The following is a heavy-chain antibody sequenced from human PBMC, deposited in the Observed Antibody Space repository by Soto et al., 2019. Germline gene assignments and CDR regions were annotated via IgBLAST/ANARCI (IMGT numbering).Heavy chain of an antibody. CDR3: ARSAYCGGDCYSRWFDP. V-gene: IGHV4-59*01. CDR2: IYYSGST. J-gene: IGHJ5*02. Sequence: SETLCLSCTVSGCAIRSYYWSWIRQPPGKGLEWIGYIYYSGSTNYNPSLKSRVTISVDTSKNQFSLKLSSVTAADTAVYYCARSAYCGGDCYSRWFDPWGQGTLVTVSS. D-gene: IGHD2-21*02. CDR1: GCAIRSYY.